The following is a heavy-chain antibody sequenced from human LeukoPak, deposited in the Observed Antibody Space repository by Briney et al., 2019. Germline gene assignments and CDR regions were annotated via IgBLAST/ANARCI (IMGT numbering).Heavy chain of an antibody. V-gene: IGHV3-30*02. CDR2: IRYDGSNK. D-gene: IGHD3-10*01. J-gene: IGHJ4*02. CDR3: AKLGITMVRGGNHDY. CDR1: GFTFSSYG. Sequence: GGSLRLSCAASGFTFSSYGMHWVRQAPGKGLEWVAFIRYDGSNKYYADSVKGRFTISRDNSKNTLYLQMNSLRAEDTAVYYCAKLGITMVRGGNHDYWGQRTLVTVSS.